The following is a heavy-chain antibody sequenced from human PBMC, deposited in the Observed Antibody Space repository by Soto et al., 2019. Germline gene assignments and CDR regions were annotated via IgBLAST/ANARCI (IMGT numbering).Heavy chain of an antibody. D-gene: IGHD1-26*01. CDR2: IYSSGST. CDR1: GGSISSSHYY. V-gene: IGHV4-61*05. J-gene: IGHJ4*02. CDR3: AAIVTRDMLIDC. Sequence: SETLSLTCNVSGGSISSSHYYWGWIRQPPGKGLEWIGYIYSSGSTKYNPSLKSRVTISLDASKNRFSLKLTSVTATDTAVYYCAAIVTRDMLIDCWGQGTLVTVSS.